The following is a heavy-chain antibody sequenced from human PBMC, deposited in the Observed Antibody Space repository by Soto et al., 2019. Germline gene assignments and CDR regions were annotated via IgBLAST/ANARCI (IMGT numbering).Heavy chain of an antibody. Sequence: EVQLVESGGGLVQPGGSLRLSCAASGLSVTNYWMHWFRQVPGKGLVWVSRLHPDGTVVVYADSVKGRFTISRDNAKNTVYLQINSFSAEDTAVYYCASHRGGWQESYGGQGTLVTVSA. J-gene: IGHJ4*02. V-gene: IGHV3-74*03. CDR2: LHPDGTVV. D-gene: IGHD6-19*01. CDR3: ASHRGGWQESY. CDR1: GLSVTNYW.